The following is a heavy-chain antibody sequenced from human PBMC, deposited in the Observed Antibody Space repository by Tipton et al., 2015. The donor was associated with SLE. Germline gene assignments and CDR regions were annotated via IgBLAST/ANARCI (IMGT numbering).Heavy chain of an antibody. CDR2: IYYNGST. D-gene: IGHD6-13*01. CDR1: GGSISSHY. V-gene: IGHV4-59*11. Sequence: TLSLTCSVSGGSISSHYWSWIRQPPGKGLELIGYIYYNGSTNYNPSLKSRVTISEDTSKNQFSLKLRSVTAADTAVYYCARVRSSSWYGDYNYGMDVWGQGTTVTVSS. CDR3: ARVRSSSWYGDYNYGMDV. J-gene: IGHJ6*02.